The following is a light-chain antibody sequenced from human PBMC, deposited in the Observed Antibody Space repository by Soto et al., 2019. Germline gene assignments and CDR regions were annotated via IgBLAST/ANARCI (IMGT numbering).Light chain of an antibody. CDR2: DAS. Sequence: AIQLTQSPSSLSASVGDRVTISCRASEAISSALAWYQQRPGKAPKLLIYDASTLESGVPSRFSGSGSGTDFTLTISSLQPDDFATYYCQHFNEWPLTFGQGTRL. V-gene: IGKV1-13*02. CDR1: EAISSA. J-gene: IGKJ5*01. CDR3: QHFNEWPLT.